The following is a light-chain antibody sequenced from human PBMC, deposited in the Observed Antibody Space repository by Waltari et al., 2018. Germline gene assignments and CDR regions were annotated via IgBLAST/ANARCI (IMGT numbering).Light chain of an antibody. CDR3: YSTDSSANDRV. Sequence: SYELTQPPSVSVSPGQTARITCSGDALPKKYAYWYQQKSGQAPVVVMYEDSKRPSGIPEIFSGSSSGTMATLTISGAQVEDEADYDCYSTDSSANDRVFGGGTKLTVL. J-gene: IGLJ2*01. CDR2: EDS. CDR1: ALPKKY. V-gene: IGLV3-10*01.